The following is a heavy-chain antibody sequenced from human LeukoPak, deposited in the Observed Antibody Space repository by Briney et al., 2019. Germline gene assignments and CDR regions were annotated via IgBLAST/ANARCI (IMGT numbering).Heavy chain of an antibody. CDR2: ISGSGGSR. D-gene: IGHD1-7*01. CDR1: GFTFSSYA. Sequence: GGSLRLSCAASGFTFSSYAMSWVRQAPGKGLEWVSVISGSGGSRYYAESVKGRFTISRDNSKNTLFLQMNSLRAEDTAVYYCAKEVELRFTSIDYGGQGTLVTVSA. J-gene: IGHJ4*02. V-gene: IGHV3-23*01. CDR3: AKEVELRFTSIDY.